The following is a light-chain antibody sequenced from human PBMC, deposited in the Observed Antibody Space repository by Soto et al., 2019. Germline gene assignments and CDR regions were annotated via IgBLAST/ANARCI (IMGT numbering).Light chain of an antibody. J-gene: IGKJ5*01. Sequence: MTQSPGTLSLSPGERATLSCRASQSVSRNLAWYQQKPGQAPRLLIYDASTRATGTPARFSGSGSGTKFTLSISSLQSEDFAVYYCQQYNNWPITFGQGTRLEI. CDR2: DAS. CDR1: QSVSRN. CDR3: QQYNNWPIT. V-gene: IGKV3D-15*01.